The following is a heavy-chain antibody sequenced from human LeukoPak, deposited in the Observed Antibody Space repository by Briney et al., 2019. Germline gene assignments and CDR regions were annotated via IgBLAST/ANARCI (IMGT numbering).Heavy chain of an antibody. J-gene: IGHJ4*02. CDR2: IKQDGSEK. CDR1: GFSFSSHG. D-gene: IGHD3-10*01. CDR3: ARDYEYYGSGSYHRLFDY. Sequence: GGSLRLSCAASGFSFSSHGMSWVRQAPGKGLEWVANIKQDGSEKYYVDSVKGRFTISRDNAKNSLYLQMNSLRAEDTAVYYCARDYEYYGSGSYHRLFDYWGQGTLVTVSS. V-gene: IGHV3-7*01.